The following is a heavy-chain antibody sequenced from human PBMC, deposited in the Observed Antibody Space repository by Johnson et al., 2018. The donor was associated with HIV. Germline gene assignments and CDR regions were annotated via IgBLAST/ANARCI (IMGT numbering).Heavy chain of an antibody. CDR2: IKQDGSEK. Sequence: VQLVESGGGVVQPGRSLRISCAASGFTFSNYAMHWVRQAPGKGLEWVANIKQDGSEKYYVDSVKGRFTISRDNAKNSLFLQMNSLRAEDTALYYCARRVAYCGGDCYSVFDIWGQGTMVTVSS. CDR1: GFTFSNYA. D-gene: IGHD2-21*02. CDR3: ARRVAYCGGDCYSVFDI. V-gene: IGHV3-7*03. J-gene: IGHJ3*02.